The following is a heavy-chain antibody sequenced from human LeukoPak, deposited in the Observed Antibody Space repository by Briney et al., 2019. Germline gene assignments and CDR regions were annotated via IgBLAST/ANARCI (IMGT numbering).Heavy chain of an antibody. J-gene: IGHJ4*02. Sequence: GGSLRLSCAASGFTFSSYAMTWVRQAPGKGLEWVSAISGSGGSTYYAASVKGRFTISRDNSKNTLYLQMNSLRAEDTAVYYCAKLLYTYGDYLMPHYWGQGTLVTVSS. D-gene: IGHD4-17*01. V-gene: IGHV3-23*01. CDR3: AKLLYTYGDYLMPHY. CDR2: ISGSGGST. CDR1: GFTFSSYA.